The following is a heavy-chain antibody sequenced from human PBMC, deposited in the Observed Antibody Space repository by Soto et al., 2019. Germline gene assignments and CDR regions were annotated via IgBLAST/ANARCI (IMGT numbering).Heavy chain of an antibody. CDR2: MNPHSGNT. CDR1: GYTFTSYD. CDR3: ASGSSWASNDAFDI. D-gene: IGHD6-13*01. Sequence: ASVKVSCKASGYTFTSYDINWVRQATGQGLEWMGRMNPHSGNTAYAQNFQGRVTMTRNTSISTAYMELSSLRSGDTAVYYCASGSSWASNDAFDIWGQGTMVNVSS. J-gene: IGHJ3*02. V-gene: IGHV1-8*01.